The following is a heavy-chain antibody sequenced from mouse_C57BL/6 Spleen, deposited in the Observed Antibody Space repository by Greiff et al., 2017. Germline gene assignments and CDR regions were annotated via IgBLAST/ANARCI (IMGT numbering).Heavy chain of an antibody. CDR2: IHPSDSAT. CDR3: AIGTVAWFAY. CDR1: GYTFTSYW. D-gene: IGHD1-1*01. Sequence: VQLQQPGAELVKPGASVQLSCKASGYTFTSYWMHWVKQRPGQGLEWIGRIHPSDSATNYNQKFKGKATLTVDKSSSTAYMQLSSLTSEDSAVYYCAIGTVAWFAYWGQGTLVTVSA. V-gene: IGHV1-74*01. J-gene: IGHJ3*01.